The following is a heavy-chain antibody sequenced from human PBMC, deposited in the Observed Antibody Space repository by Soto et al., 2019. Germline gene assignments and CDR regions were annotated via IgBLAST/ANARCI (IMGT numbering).Heavy chain of an antibody. Sequence: QVQLQESGPGLVKPSQTLSLTCTVSGGSISSDGYYWSWIRQHPGKGLEWIGYIFYSGSTYYNPSLKSQVAISVDTSKNQFSLKLSSVTAADTAVYYCARAPGDYFDCWGQGTLVTVSS. CDR2: IFYSGST. V-gene: IGHV4-31*01. CDR1: GGSISSDGYY. CDR3: ARAPGDYFDC. J-gene: IGHJ4*02.